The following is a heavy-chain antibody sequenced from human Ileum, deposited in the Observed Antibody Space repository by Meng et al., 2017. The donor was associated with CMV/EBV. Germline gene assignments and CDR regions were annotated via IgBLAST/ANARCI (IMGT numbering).Heavy chain of an antibody. CDR3: ARYYCATGSCFIDY. CDR1: GFTLSSYW. D-gene: IGHD2-15*01. V-gene: IGHV3-7*01. CDR2: IGPDGSET. Sequence: GGPLRLSCATSGFTLSSYWMTWVRQAPGKGLEWLAKIGPDGSETDYVDSLEGRFTISRDNAKNSLYLQMNSLRAEDTAVYYCARYYCATGSCFIDYWGHGTLVTVSS. J-gene: IGHJ4*01.